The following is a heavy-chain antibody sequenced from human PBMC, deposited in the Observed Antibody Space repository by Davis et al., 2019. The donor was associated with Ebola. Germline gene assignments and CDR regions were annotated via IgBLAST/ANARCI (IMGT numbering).Heavy chain of an antibody. CDR2: IYYSGST. D-gene: IGHD3-10*01. CDR3: ARLVLLWFGEEIMDV. CDR1: GGSISSYY. J-gene: IGHJ6*02. V-gene: IGHV4-59*08. Sequence: SETLSLTCTVSGGSISSYYWSWIRQPPGKGLEWIGYIYYSGSTNYNPSLKSRVTISETSKNQFSLKLSSVTAADTAVYYCARLVLLWFGEEIMDVWGQGTTVTVSS.